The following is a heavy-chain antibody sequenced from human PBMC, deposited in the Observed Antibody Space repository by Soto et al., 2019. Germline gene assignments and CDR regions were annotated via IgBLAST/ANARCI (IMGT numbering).Heavy chain of an antibody. CDR1: GYTFTNYG. CDR2: INTYNGNT. V-gene: IGHV1-18*01. D-gene: IGHD6-6*01. CDR3: ARAAQYSSRNYWLHTFDY. Sequence: GASVKVSCKASGYTFTNYGIIWVRQAPGQGLEWMGWINTYNGNTNYAQNLQGRVTLTTDTSTSTAYMELRPLRSDDTAMYYCARAAQYSSRNYWLHTFDYWGQRTLVTVSS. J-gene: IGHJ4*02.